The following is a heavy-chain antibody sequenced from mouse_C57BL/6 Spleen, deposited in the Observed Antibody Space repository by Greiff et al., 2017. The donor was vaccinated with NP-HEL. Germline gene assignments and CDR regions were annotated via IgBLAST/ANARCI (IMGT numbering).Heavy chain of an antibody. CDR1: GFTFSDYG. CDR2: ISSGSSTI. V-gene: IGHV5-17*01. D-gene: IGHD1-1*02. CDR3: ARSYYGLYYYAMDY. J-gene: IGHJ4*01. Sequence: VQLKESGGGLVKPGGSLKLSCAASGFTFSDYGMHWVRQAPEKGLEWVAYISSGSSTIYYADTVKGRFTISRDNAKNTLFLQMTSLRSEDTAMYYCARSYYGLYYYAMDYWGQGTSVTVSS.